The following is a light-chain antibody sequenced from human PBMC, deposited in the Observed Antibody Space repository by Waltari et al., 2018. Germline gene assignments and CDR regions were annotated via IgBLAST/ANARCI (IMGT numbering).Light chain of an antibody. V-gene: IGLV2-14*01. CDR1: SSDVGGYNY. CDR3: SSYTSSSTLNV. Sequence: QSALTQPASVSGSPGQSITIPCPGTSSDVGGYNYVSWYQQYPGKAPKLMIYEVSNRPSGVSNRFSGSKSGNTASLTISGLQAEDEADYYCSSYTSSSTLNVFGTGTTVTVL. J-gene: IGLJ1*01. CDR2: EVS.